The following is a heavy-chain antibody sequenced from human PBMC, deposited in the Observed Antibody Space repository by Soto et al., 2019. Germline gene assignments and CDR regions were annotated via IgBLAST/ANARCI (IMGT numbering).Heavy chain of an antibody. J-gene: IGHJ4*02. V-gene: IGHV1-2*02. CDR3: AIFPYYYDSSGYPGDY. Sequence: ASVKVSCKASGCTFTGYYMYWVRQAPGQGLEWMGWINPNSGGTNYAQKFQGRVTMTRDTSISTAYMELSRLRSDDTAVYYCAIFPYYYDSSGYPGDYWGQGTLVTVSS. D-gene: IGHD3-22*01. CDR1: GCTFTGYY. CDR2: INPNSGGT.